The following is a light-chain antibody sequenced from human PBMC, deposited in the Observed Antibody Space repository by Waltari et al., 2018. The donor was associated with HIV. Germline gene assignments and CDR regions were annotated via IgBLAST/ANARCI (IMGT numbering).Light chain of an antibody. CDR2: EGT. CDR3: CSYASLVI. V-gene: IGLV2-23*01. CDR1: GSDVGGYNL. Sequence: LTRPASGSGSPGQSITIPCPGNGSDVGGYNLFSWYQQHPGKAPKLMIYEGTKRPSGVSNRFSGSKSGNTASLTISGLQAEDEADYYCCSYASLVIFGGGTKLTVL. J-gene: IGLJ2*01.